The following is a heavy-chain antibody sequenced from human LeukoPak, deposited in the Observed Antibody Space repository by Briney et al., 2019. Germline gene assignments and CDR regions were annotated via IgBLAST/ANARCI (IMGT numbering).Heavy chain of an antibody. D-gene: IGHD2-15*01. V-gene: IGHV4-59*11. CDR3: ARRYCSGGSCQEYYFDY. CDR2: IYYSGST. J-gene: IGHJ4*02. Sequence: SETLSLTCTVSGGSISNHYWSWIRQPSGKGLEWIGYIYYSGSTNYNPSLKSRVTISVDTSKNQFSLKLSSVTAADTAVYYCARRYCSGGSCQEYYFDYWGQGTLVTVSS. CDR1: GGSISNHY.